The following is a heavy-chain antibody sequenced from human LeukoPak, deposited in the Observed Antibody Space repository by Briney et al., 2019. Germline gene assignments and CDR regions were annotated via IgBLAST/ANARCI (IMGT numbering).Heavy chain of an antibody. J-gene: IGHJ4*02. V-gene: IGHV3-48*01. Sequence: GGSLRLSCAASGFTFSSYSMNWVRQAPGKGLEWVSYISSSSSTIYYADSVKGRFTISRDNAKNSLCLQMNSLRAEDTAVYYCARDAGGCGGDCPSFDYWGQGTLVTVSS. CDR2: ISSSSSTI. D-gene: IGHD2-21*01. CDR1: GFTFSSYS. CDR3: ARDAGGCGGDCPSFDY.